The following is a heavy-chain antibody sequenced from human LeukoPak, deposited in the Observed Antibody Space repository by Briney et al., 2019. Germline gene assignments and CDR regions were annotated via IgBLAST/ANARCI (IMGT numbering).Heavy chain of an antibody. CDR3: ARGSYSSSWYYGY. V-gene: IGHV4-61*02. D-gene: IGHD6-13*01. J-gene: IGHJ4*02. CDR2: IYTSGST. CDR1: GGSISSGSYY. Sequence: KPSETLSLTCTVSGGSISSGSYYWSWIRQPAGKGLEWIGRIYTSGSTNYNPSLKSRVTISVDTSKNQFSLKLSSVTAADTAVYYCARGSYSSSWYYGYWGQGTLVTVSS.